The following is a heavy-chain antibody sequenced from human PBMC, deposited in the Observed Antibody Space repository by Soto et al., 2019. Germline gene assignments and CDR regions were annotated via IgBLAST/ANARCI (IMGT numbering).Heavy chain of an antibody. J-gene: IGHJ4*02. Sequence: QVQLQESGPGLVKPSETLSLTCTVSGGSISSYYWSWIRQPPGKGLEWIGYIYYSGSTNYNPSLKSRVTISVDTSKNQFSLKLSAVTAADTAVYYCARVGPDFNFDSWGQGTLVTVSS. CDR2: IYYSGST. CDR3: ARVGPDFNFDS. CDR1: GGSISSYY. V-gene: IGHV4-59*01. D-gene: IGHD3-3*01.